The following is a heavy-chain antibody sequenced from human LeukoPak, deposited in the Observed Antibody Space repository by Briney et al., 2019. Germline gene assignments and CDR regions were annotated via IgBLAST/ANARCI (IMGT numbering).Heavy chain of an antibody. CDR1: GGSFSGYY. V-gene: IGHV4-34*01. J-gene: IGHJ4*02. CDR3: ARGLWFGETFDY. D-gene: IGHD3-10*01. CDR2: INHSGST. Sequence: SETLSLTCAVCGGSFSGYYWSWIRQPPGKGLEWIGEINHSGSTNYNPSLKSRVTISVDTSKNQFSLKLSSVTAADTAVYYCARGLWFGETFDYWGQGTLVTVSS.